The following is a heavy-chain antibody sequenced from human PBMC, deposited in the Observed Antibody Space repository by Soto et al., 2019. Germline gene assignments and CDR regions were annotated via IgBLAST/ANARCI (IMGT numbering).Heavy chain of an antibody. J-gene: IGHJ4*02. CDR2: ISSSSSYI. V-gene: IGHV3-21*01. Sequence: GGSLRLSCAASGFTFSSYSMNWVRQAPGKGLEWVSSISSSSSYIYYADSVKGRFTISRDNAKNSLYLQMNSLRAEDTAVYYCARGPLGYSGYDYLDYWGQGTLVTVSS. CDR3: ARGPLGYSGYDYLDY. D-gene: IGHD5-12*01. CDR1: GFTFSSYS.